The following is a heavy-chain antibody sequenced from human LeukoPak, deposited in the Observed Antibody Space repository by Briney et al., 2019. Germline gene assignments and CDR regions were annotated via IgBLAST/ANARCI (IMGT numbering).Heavy chain of an antibody. Sequence: PGGSLRLSCAVSGFTYSSYATHWVRQAPGEGLEYVSGISRDGGSTYYANSVKGRFTISRDNSKNTLYLQMGSLRGEDMAVYYCARESLARAGSIVYWRQGTLVTVSS. CDR3: ARESLARAGSIVY. CDR1: GFTYSSYA. V-gene: IGHV3-64*01. CDR2: ISRDGGST. J-gene: IGHJ4*02. D-gene: IGHD6-13*01.